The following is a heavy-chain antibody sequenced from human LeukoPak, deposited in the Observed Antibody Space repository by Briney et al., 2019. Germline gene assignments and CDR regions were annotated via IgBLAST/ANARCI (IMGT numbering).Heavy chain of an antibody. CDR1: GFTFSSYA. J-gene: IGHJ3*02. CDR2: IKQDGSEK. CDR3: ARERYDAFDI. V-gene: IGHV3-7*04. D-gene: IGHD4-17*01. Sequence: PGGSLRLSCAASGFTFSSYAMSWVRQAPGKGLEWVANIKQDGSEKYYVDSVKGRFTISRDNAKNSLYLQINSLRAEDTAVYYCARERYDAFDIWGQGTMVTVSS.